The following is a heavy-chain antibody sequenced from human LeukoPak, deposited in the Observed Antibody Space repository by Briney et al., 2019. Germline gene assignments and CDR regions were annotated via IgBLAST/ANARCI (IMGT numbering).Heavy chain of an antibody. CDR2: ISGSGVTT. CDR3: AKANRDYDFWSGCPCFEY. V-gene: IGHV3-23*01. CDR1: GFTFSSYA. D-gene: IGHD3-3*01. J-gene: IGHJ4*02. Sequence: PGGSLRLSCTASGFTFSSYAMSWVRQAPGKGLEWVSAISGSGVTTYYADSVMGRFTISRDSSKNTLYVQMNRLRAEDTAVYYCAKANRDYDFWSGCPCFEYWGQGTLVTVSS.